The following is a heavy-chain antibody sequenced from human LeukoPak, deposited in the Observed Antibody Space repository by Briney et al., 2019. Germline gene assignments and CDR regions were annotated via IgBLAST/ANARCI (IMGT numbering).Heavy chain of an antibody. Sequence: SSVNVSCKSSVGTFSSYAISWVRQAPGQGLEWMGRIIHLLGIGNYALLCQGRDTTTADQSTSTAYMELSSLRSEDTAVYYCATPSYYYYGMDVWGQGTTVTVSS. CDR2: IIHLLGIG. CDR3: ATPSYYYYGMDV. CDR1: VGTFSSYA. V-gene: IGHV1-69*04. J-gene: IGHJ6*02.